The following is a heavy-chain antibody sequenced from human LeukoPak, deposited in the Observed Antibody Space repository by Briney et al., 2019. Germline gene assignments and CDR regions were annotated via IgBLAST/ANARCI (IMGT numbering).Heavy chain of an antibody. D-gene: IGHD3-10*01. V-gene: IGHV3-15*04. Sequence: PGGSLRLSCVGSGFSFTDAWMSWVRQIPGKGLEWVGRIESKTDGETTDYATPVKDRFIISRDDSTNTLYLQMNSLKSEDTAVYYCSTYASGRKFDYWGQGTLVTVSS. CDR1: GFSFTDAW. CDR2: IESKTDGETT. J-gene: IGHJ4*02. CDR3: STYASGRKFDY.